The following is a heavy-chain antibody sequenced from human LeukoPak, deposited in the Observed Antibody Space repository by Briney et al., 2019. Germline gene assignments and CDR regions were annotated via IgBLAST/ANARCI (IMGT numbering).Heavy chain of an antibody. D-gene: IGHD3-16*02. CDR1: GGSFSGYY. J-gene: IGHJ4*02. V-gene: IGHV4-34*01. Sequence: SETLSLTCAVYGGSFSGYYWSWIRQPPGKGLEWIGEINHSGSTNYNPSLKSRVTISVDTSKNQFSLKLSSVTAADTAVYYCARTVWGSYRYIDYWGQGTLVTVSS. CDR2: INHSGST. CDR3: ARTVWGSYRYIDY.